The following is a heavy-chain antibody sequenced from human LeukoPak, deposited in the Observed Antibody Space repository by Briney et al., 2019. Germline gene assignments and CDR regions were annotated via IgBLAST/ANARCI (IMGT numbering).Heavy chain of an antibody. CDR3: AELGITMIGGV. Sequence: SGGSLRLSCAASGFTFSSYAMSWVRQAPGKGLEWVAIISYDGSNEYYADSVKGRFTISRDNAKNSLYLQMNSLRAEDTAVYYCAELGITMIGGVWGKGTTVTISS. J-gene: IGHJ6*04. V-gene: IGHV3-30*04. CDR2: ISYDGSNE. D-gene: IGHD3-10*02. CDR1: GFTFSSYA.